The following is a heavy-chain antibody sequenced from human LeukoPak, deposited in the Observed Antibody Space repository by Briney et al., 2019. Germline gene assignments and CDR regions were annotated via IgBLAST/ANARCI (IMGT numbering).Heavy chain of an antibody. CDR1: GYTFTNYG. D-gene: IGHD3-3*01. CDR3: ATLGDVLRLFPLISLDGMDV. CDR2: ISAYNGDT. Sequence: ASVKVSCKASGYTFTNYGITWVRQAPGQGLEWMGWISAYNGDTNYAQRFQGRITLTTDTSTTTAYMELRSLRSDDTAVYYCATLGDVLRLFPLISLDGMDVWGQGTTVTVSS. J-gene: IGHJ6*02. V-gene: IGHV1-18*01.